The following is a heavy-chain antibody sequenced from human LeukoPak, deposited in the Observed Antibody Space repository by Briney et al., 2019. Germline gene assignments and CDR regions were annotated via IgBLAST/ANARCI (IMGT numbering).Heavy chain of an antibody. V-gene: IGHV1-69*04. CDR3: ARSRLPNGGYCSSTSCYVSSYYYYGMDV. D-gene: IGHD2-2*01. Sequence: SVKVSCKASGGTFSSYAISWVRQAPGQGLEWMGRIIPILGIANYAQKFQGRVTITADKSTSTAYMELSSLRSEDTAVYYCARSRLPNGGYCSSTSCYVSSYYYYGMDVWGQGTTVTVSS. CDR1: GGTFSSYA. J-gene: IGHJ6*02. CDR2: IIPILGIA.